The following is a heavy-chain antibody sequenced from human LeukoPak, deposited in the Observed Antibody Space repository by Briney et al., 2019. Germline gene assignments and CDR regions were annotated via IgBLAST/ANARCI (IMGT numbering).Heavy chain of an antibody. Sequence: SETLSLTCTVSGGSISSYYWSWIRQPPGKGLEWIGYIYYSGSTNYSPYLKSRVTISVDTSKNQFSLKLSSVTAADTAVYYCARHVDSRPQVPFDYWGQGTLVTVSS. CDR2: IYYSGST. D-gene: IGHD3-22*01. CDR1: GGSISSYY. CDR3: ARHVDSRPQVPFDY. V-gene: IGHV4-59*08. J-gene: IGHJ4*02.